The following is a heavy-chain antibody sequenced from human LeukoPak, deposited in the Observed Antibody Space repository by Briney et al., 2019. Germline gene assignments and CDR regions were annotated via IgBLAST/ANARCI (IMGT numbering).Heavy chain of an antibody. CDR2: ISNSGTTI. CDR3: ARGTARPYHYYYYMDV. Sequence: PGGSLRLSCAASGFTFTDYYMSWVRQAPGKGLEWVSYISNSGTTIYYADSVKGRFTISRDNAKNSLFLQMNSLRAEDTAVYYCARGTARPYHYYYYMDVWGKGTTVTVSS. D-gene: IGHD6-6*01. V-gene: IGHV3-11*01. CDR1: GFTFTDYY. J-gene: IGHJ6*03.